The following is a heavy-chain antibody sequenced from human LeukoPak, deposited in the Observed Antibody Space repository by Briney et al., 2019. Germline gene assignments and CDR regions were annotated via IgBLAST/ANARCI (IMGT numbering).Heavy chain of an antibody. J-gene: IGHJ4*02. CDR1: GYTFTGYY. Sequence: ASVKVSCKASGYTFTGYYMHWVRQAPGQGLEWMGRINPNSGGTNYAQKFQGRVTMTRDTSISTAYMELSRLRSDDTAVYYCANLVVVAATQIDYWGQGTLVTVSS. CDR2: INPNSGGT. D-gene: IGHD2-15*01. CDR3: ANLVVVAATQIDY. V-gene: IGHV1-2*06.